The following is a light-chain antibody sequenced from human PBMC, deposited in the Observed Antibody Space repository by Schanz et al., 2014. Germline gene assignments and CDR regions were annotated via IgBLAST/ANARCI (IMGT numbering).Light chain of an antibody. V-gene: IGLV2-14*01. J-gene: IGLJ2*01. CDR1: SSDVGDYNY. CDR3: GSYTTSSTEV. Sequence: QSALTQPPSASGSPGQSVTISCTGTSSDVGDYNYVSWYQQHPGKAPKLLIYEGNKRPSGVSNRFSGSKSGNTASLTISGLQAEDEADYYCGSYTTSSTEVFGGGTKLTVL. CDR2: EGN.